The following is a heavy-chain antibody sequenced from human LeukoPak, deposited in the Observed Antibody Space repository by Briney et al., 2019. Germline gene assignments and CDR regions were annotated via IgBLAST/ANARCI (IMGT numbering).Heavy chain of an antibody. J-gene: IGHJ4*02. Sequence: GGSLRLSCAASGFTFSSYGMSRVRQAPGKGLEWVSAINNSGGGTFYADSVKGRFTISRDNSKNTLYLQMSSLRADDTAVYYCARALSGYDYWGQGTLVTVSS. CDR1: GFTFSSYG. CDR2: INNSGGGT. CDR3: ARALSGYDY. V-gene: IGHV3-23*01. D-gene: IGHD5-12*01.